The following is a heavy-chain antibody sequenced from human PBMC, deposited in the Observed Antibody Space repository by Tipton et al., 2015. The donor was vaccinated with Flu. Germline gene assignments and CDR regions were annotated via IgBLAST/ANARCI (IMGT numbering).Heavy chain of an antibody. D-gene: IGHD4-17*01. J-gene: IGHJ3*02. CDR2: ISGSGGST. CDR1: GFTFSSYA. V-gene: IGHV3-23*01. CDR3: ARTPARLRSPSGGGAFDI. Sequence: SLRLSCAASGFTFSSYAMSWVRQAPGKGLEWVSAISGSGGSTYYADSVKGRFTISRDNSKNTLYLQMTSLRVEDTAAYYCARTPARLRSPSGGGAFDIWGQGTTVIVSS.